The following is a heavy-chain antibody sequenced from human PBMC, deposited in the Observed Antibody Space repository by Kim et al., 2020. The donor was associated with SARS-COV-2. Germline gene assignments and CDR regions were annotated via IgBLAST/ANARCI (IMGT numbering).Heavy chain of an antibody. CDR1: GGSISSYY. Sequence: SEILSLTCTVSGGSISSYYWSWIRQPAGKGLEWIGRIYTSGSTNYNPSLKSRVTMSVDTSKNQFSLKLSSVTAADTAVYYCARDHSSSWQRRGPYFDYWGQGTLVTVSS. J-gene: IGHJ4*02. CDR2: IYTSGST. D-gene: IGHD6-13*01. V-gene: IGHV4-4*07. CDR3: ARDHSSSWQRRGPYFDY.